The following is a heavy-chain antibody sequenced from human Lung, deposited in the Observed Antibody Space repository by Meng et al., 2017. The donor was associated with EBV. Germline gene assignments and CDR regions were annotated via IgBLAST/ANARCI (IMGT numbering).Heavy chain of an antibody. Sequence: QGQLVQSGAEVKKPGASIKVSCKTSGEASGYIFTGYYMHWVRQAPGQGLEWMGWINLNSGGTNYAQRFQGWVTMTRDTSISTAYMELTRLKSDDTAVYYCARSPEAPGSDFDFWGQGTLVTVSS. CDR1: GYIFTGYY. J-gene: IGHJ4*02. D-gene: IGHD1-14*01. CDR3: ARSPEAPGSDFDF. CDR2: INLNSGGT. V-gene: IGHV1-2*04.